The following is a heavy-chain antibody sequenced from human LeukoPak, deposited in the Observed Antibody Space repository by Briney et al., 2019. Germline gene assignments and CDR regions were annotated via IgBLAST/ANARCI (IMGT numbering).Heavy chain of an antibody. CDR1: GFTFSSYA. J-gene: IGHJ5*02. CDR2: ISYDGSNK. Sequence: GGSLRLSCAASGFTFSSYAMHWVRQAPGKGLEWVAVISYDGSNKYYADSVKGRFTISRDNAKNSLYLQMNSLGAEDTAVYYCARSLQLGVNWFDPWGQGTLVTVSS. V-gene: IGHV3-30-3*01. CDR3: ARSLQLGVNWFDP. D-gene: IGHD1-26*01.